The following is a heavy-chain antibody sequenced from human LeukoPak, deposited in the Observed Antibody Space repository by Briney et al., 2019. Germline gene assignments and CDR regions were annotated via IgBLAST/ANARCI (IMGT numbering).Heavy chain of an antibody. J-gene: IGHJ4*02. CDR2: IKSKPDGGTT. Sequence: SGGSLRLSCAASGFTFSNAWMSWVRQAPGKGLEWDGRIKSKPDGGTTDYAAPVKGRFTISRDDSKNTLYLQMNSLKTEDTAVYYCTTPGKWGQGTLVTVSS. V-gene: IGHV3-15*01. CDR1: GFTFSNAW. CDR3: TTPGK.